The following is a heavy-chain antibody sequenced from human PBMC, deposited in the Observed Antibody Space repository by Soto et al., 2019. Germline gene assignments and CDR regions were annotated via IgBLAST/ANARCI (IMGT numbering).Heavy chain of an antibody. CDR3: ARTKIVVLAAIPTGMDV. J-gene: IGHJ6*02. CDR1: GDSVSSNSAA. V-gene: IGHV6-1*01. CDR2: TYYRSKWYN. Sequence: SQTLSLTCAISGDSVSSNSAAWNWIRQSPSRGLEWLGRTYYRSKWYNDYAVSVKSRITINPDTSKNQFSLQLNSVTPEDTAVYYCARTKIVVLAAIPTGMDVWGQGTTVTVSS. D-gene: IGHD2-2*01.